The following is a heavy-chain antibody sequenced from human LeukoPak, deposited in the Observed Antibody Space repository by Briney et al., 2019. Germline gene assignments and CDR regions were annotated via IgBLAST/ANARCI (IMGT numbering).Heavy chain of an antibody. D-gene: IGHD3-22*01. CDR1: GFTFSSYA. Sequence: PGGSLRLSCAASGFTFSSYAMSWVRQAPGKGLEWVSAISGSGGSTYYADSVKGRFTISRDNSKNTLYLQMNSLRAEDTAVYYCAKGGNRNYYDSSGYYYFDYWGQGTLVTVSS. CDR2: ISGSGGST. J-gene: IGHJ4*02. V-gene: IGHV3-23*01. CDR3: AKGGNRNYYDSSGYYYFDY.